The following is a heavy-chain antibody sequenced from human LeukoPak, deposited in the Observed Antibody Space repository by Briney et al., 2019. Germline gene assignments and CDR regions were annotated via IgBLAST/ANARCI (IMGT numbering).Heavy chain of an antibody. Sequence: PGGSLRLSCTASGFTFGDYAMSWVRQAPGKGLEWVGVIRSKAYGGTTEYAASVKGRFTISRDDSKSIAYLQMNSLKTEDTAVYYCTRAGTSHYTNHFDYWGQGTLVTVSS. CDR1: GFTFGDYA. CDR3: TRAGTSHYTNHFDY. J-gene: IGHJ4*02. D-gene: IGHD2-2*02. V-gene: IGHV3-49*04. CDR2: IRSKAYGGTT.